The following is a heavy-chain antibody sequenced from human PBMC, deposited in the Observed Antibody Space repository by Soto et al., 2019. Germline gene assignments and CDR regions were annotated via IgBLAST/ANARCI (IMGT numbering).Heavy chain of an antibody. V-gene: IGHV4-31*03. CDR2: IYYSGST. CDR1: GGSISSGGYY. J-gene: IGHJ5*02. Sequence: SETLSLTCTVSGGSISSGGYYWSWIRQHPGKGLEWIGYIYYSGSTYYNPSLKSRVTISVDTSKNQFSLKLSSVTAADTAAYYCARQIVVVPAATGDWFDPWGQGTLVTVSS. D-gene: IGHD2-2*01. CDR3: ARQIVVVPAATGDWFDP.